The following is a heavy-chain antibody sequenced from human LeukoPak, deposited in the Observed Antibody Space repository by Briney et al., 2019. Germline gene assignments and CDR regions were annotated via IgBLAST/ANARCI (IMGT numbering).Heavy chain of an antibody. CDR3: ARHFPLYGSSWYGLGTHSEPSHFDY. V-gene: IGHV4-34*01. Sequence: SETLSLTCAVYGGSFSGYYWSWIRQPPGKGLEWIGEINHSGSTNYNPSLKSRVTISVDTSKNQFSLKLSSVTAADTAMYYCARHFPLYGSSWYGLGTHSEPSHFDYWGQGTLVTVSS. D-gene: IGHD6-13*01. CDR2: INHSGST. J-gene: IGHJ4*02. CDR1: GGSFSGYY.